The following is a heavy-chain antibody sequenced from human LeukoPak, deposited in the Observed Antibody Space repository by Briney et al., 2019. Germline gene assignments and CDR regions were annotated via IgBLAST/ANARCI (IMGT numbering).Heavy chain of an antibody. Sequence: SQTLSLTCTVSGGSISSGSYYWSWIRQPAGKGLEWIGRIYTSGSTNYNPSLKSRVTISVDTSKNQCSLKLSSVTAAGTAVYYCARDLSIAAAGIDIWFDPWGQGTLVTVSS. CDR2: IYTSGST. D-gene: IGHD6-13*01. CDR1: GGSISSGSYY. J-gene: IGHJ5*02. V-gene: IGHV4-61*02. CDR3: ARDLSIAAAGIDIWFDP.